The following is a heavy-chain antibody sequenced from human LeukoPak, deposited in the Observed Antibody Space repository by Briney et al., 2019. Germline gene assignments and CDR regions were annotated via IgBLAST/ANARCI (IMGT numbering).Heavy chain of an antibody. D-gene: IGHD6-19*01. Sequence: TGGCLRLFYAASGFTFSSYAMTWVRQAPGKGLEWVADISGRGNSPNYADSAKGRFTISRDNSNNTLYLQMKTWSAEDTAVYYCSKDQRAVAGTCLDTWGQGILVTVSS. CDR3: SKDQRAVAGTCLDT. V-gene: IGHV3-23*01. CDR2: ISGRGNSP. CDR1: GFTFSSYA. J-gene: IGHJ4*02.